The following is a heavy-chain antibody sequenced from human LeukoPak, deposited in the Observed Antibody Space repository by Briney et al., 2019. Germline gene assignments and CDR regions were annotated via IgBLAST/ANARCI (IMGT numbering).Heavy chain of an antibody. CDR2: IYYSGSN. CDR3: ARTPRIWQQLGEAYFDY. D-gene: IGHD6-13*01. CDR1: GGSISSYY. J-gene: IGHJ4*02. Sequence: SETLSLTCTVSGGSISSYYWSWIRQPPGKGLEWIGYIYYSGSNNYNPSLKSRVTISVDTSKHQFCLKRSSVTAAGTAVYYCARTPRIWQQLGEAYFDYWGQGTLVTVSS. V-gene: IGHV4-59*01.